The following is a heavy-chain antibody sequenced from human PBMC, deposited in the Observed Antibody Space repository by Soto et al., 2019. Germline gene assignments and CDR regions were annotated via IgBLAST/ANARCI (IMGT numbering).Heavy chain of an antibody. Sequence: EVQLVESGGGLVEPGGSLRLSCAASGFSFSDFSMSWVRQAPGKGLEWVSSISGSSTYIFYADSMKGRFSVSRDNAKNSLYLQMNSLRAEDMAVYYCARAAGYCSGGSCYWYFDLWGRGTLVPVSS. V-gene: IGHV3-21*01. CDR2: ISGSSTYI. CDR3: ARAAGYCSGGSCYWYFDL. J-gene: IGHJ2*01. CDR1: GFSFSDFS. D-gene: IGHD2-15*01.